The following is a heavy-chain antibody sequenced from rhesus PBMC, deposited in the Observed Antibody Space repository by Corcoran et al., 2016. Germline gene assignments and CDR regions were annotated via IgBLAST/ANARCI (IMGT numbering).Heavy chain of an antibody. D-gene: IGHD4-29*01. Sequence: EVQLVETGGGLVQLGGSRKLSCPASVFTFRTYGKIWVRQATGKGLVWVSTISDTGGNKYYADSVKGRFTISRDNSKNTLSLQMNSLRTEDTAVYFCAKDHGGRYPEDWGQGVLVTVSS. CDR2: ISDTGGNK. J-gene: IGHJ4*01. V-gene: IGHV3S5*01. CDR1: VFTFRTYG. CDR3: AKDHGGRYPED.